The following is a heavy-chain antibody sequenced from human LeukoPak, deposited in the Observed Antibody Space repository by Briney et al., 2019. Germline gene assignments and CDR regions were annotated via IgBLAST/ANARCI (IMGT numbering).Heavy chain of an antibody. J-gene: IGHJ5*02. CDR1: GYTFTSYY. CDR2: ISYDGSNK. V-gene: IGHV3-30-3*01. CDR3: ARNGIYQLHWVWFDP. Sequence: SCKASGYTFTSYYMHWVRQAPGKGLEWVAVISYDGSNKYYADSVKGRFTISRDNSKNTLYLQMNSLRVEDTAVYYCARNGIYQLHWVWFDPWGQGTLVTVSS. D-gene: IGHD2-2*01.